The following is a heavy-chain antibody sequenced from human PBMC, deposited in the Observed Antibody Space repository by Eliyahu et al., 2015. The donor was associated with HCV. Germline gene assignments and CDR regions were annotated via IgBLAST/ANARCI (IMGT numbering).Heavy chain of an antibody. J-gene: IGHJ4*02. CDR3: TVVGRTGFDY. CDR1: GVPFSSAW. Sequence: EVHLVESGGGLVKPGGSLRLSCAASGVPFSSAWMTWVRQAPGQGLEWIGRIKSESDGGALDYAAPVKGRFTISRDDSKNTVYLQMNSLKIEDTALYYCTVVGRTGFDYWGQGTLVTVSS. D-gene: IGHD1-26*01. V-gene: IGHV3-15*01. CDR2: IKSESDGGAL.